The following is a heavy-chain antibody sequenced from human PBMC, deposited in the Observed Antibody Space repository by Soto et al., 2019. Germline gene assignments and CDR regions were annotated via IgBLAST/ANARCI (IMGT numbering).Heavy chain of an antibody. CDR3: AKDRLAMVRGAWGGFDY. CDR1: GFTFSSYG. J-gene: IGHJ4*02. CDR2: ISYDGSNK. Sequence: QVQLVESGGGVVQPGRSLRLSCAASGFTFSSYGMHWVRQAPGKGLEWVAVISYDGSNKYYADSVKGRFTISRDNSKNTLSLQMNSLRSEDTAVYYCAKDRLAMVRGAWGGFDYWGQGTLVTVSS. D-gene: IGHD3-10*01. V-gene: IGHV3-30*18.